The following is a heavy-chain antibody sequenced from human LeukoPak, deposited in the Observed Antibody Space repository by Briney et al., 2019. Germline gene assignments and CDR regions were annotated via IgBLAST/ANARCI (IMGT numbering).Heavy chain of an antibody. Sequence: GGSLRLSCAASGFTFSNAWMSWVRQAPGKGLEWVAVISYDGSNKYYADSVKGRFTISRDNSKNTLYLQMNSLRAEDTAVYYCAKPPFSTYSTAMVHVQNGAFDIWAKGQWSPSLQ. CDR3: AKPPFSTYSTAMVHVQNGAFDI. CDR1: GFTFSNAW. V-gene: IGHV3-30*18. CDR2: ISYDGSNK. J-gene: IGHJ3*02. D-gene: IGHD5-18*01.